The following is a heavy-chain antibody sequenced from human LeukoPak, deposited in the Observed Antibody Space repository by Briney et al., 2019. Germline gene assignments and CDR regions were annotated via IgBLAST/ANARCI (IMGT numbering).Heavy chain of an antibody. V-gene: IGHV1-18*01. CDR2: ISTYNADT. CDR1: GYIFTRYG. Sequence: ASVTVSCKASGYIFTRYGISWVRQAPGQGLEWLGWISTYNADTKYAQKIQGRVTMTTDTSTRTAYMELGSLGSDDTAVYYCARGGDYDFWSGYTDMDVWGKGTTVTVSS. D-gene: IGHD3-3*01. CDR3: ARGGDYDFWSGYTDMDV. J-gene: IGHJ6*03.